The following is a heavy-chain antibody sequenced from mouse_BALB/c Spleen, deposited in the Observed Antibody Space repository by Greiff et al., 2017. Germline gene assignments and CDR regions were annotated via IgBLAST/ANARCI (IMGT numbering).Heavy chain of an antibody. Sequence: EVQLVESGGGLVKPGGSLKLSCAASGFTFSSYTMSWVRQTPEKRLEWVATISSGGGNTYYPDSVKGRFTISRDNAKNNLYLQMSSLRSEDTALYYCARDGTHYYAMDYWGQGTSVTVSS. V-gene: IGHV5-9*03. D-gene: IGHD2-1*01. CDR2: ISSGGGNT. J-gene: IGHJ4*01. CDR1: GFTFSSYT. CDR3: ARDGTHYYAMDY.